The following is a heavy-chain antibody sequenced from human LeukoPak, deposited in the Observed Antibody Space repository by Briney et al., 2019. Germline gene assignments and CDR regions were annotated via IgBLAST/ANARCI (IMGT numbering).Heavy chain of an antibody. V-gene: IGHV1-2*02. D-gene: IGHD4/OR15-4a*01. J-gene: IGHJ4*02. CDR1: GYTFTGYY. CDR2: INPNSGGT. CDR3: AREAREGTMVSDY. Sequence: ASVKVSCKASGYTFTGYYMHWVRQAPGQGLEWMGWINPNSGGTNYAQKFQGRVTMTRDTSISTAYMELSRLRSDDTAVYYCAREAREGTMVSDYWGQGTLVTVSS.